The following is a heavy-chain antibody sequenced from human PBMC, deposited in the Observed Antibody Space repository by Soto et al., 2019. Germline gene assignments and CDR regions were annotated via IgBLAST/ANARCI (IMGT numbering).Heavy chain of an antibody. J-gene: IGHJ4*02. CDR2: INQDGSEK. Sequence: EVQLVESGGGLVQPGGSLRLSCAASGFTFSTYWMSWVRQAPGKGLEWVANINQDGSEKYYVDSEKGRFTISRDNSKNSLYLQMTSLRADDTAVYYCARARGWNIVIIPAASDYWGQGTLVTVSS. CDR1: GFTFSTYW. D-gene: IGHD2-2*01. CDR3: ARARGWNIVIIPAASDY. V-gene: IGHV3-7*01.